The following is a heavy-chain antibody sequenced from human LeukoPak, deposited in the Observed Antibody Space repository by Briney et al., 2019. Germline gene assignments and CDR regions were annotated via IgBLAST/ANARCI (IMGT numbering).Heavy chain of an antibody. J-gene: IGHJ4*02. CDR2: ISYDGSNK. D-gene: IGHD3-22*01. Sequence: PGRSLRLSCAASGFTFSSYGMHWVRQAPGKGLEWVAVISYDGSNKYYADSVKGRFTISRDNSKNTLYLQMNSLRAEDTAVYYCARDGGSGYYYSFDYWGQGTLVTVSS. CDR3: ARDGGSGYYYSFDY. V-gene: IGHV3-30*03. CDR1: GFTFSSYG.